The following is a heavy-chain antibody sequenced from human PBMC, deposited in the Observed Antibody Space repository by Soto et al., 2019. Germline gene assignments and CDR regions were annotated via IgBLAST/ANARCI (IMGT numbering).Heavy chain of an antibody. D-gene: IGHD3-22*01. Sequence: GSLRLSCAASGYTFSDYYMSWIRQAPGKGLEWVSYISSSGSTIYYADSVKGRFTISRDNAKNSLYLQMNSLRAEDTAVYYCARDLYYYDSSGYYSPWGQGTLVTVSS. CDR3: ARDLYYYDSSGYYSP. J-gene: IGHJ5*02. V-gene: IGHV3-11*01. CDR2: ISSSGSTI. CDR1: GYTFSDYY.